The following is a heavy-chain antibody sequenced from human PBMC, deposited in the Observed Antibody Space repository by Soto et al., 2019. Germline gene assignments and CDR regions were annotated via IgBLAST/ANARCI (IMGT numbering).Heavy chain of an antibody. V-gene: IGHV4-59*08. J-gene: IGHJ5*02. D-gene: IGHD2-2*01. CDR3: ASFTSSPLIGISSRRPVFAP. CDR1: EGNSRSLD. CDR2: MYYGGRT. Sequence: CTVAEGNSRSLDWRWIMKKQGKGLEWIGYMYYGGRTNYNPSLNSRVTISVDTSKMQVSLKLSSVTAADTAVYFCASFTSSPLIGISSRRPVFAPLVQGTLVTGS.